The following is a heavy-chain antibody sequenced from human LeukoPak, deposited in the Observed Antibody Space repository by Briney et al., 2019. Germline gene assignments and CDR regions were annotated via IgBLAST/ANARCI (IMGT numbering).Heavy chain of an antibody. D-gene: IGHD2-2*02. CDR1: GGSISSGDYY. CDR2: IYYSGST. V-gene: IGHV4-30-4*08. CDR3: ARTAAIEGGYYYYYMDV. Sequence: SETXXLTCTVSGGSISSGDYYWSWIRQPQGKGLEGIGCIYYSGSTYYNPSLKSRVTISVDKYKNQFSLKLSSVTAADTAVYYCARTAAIEGGYYYYYMDVWGKGTTVTVSS. J-gene: IGHJ6*03.